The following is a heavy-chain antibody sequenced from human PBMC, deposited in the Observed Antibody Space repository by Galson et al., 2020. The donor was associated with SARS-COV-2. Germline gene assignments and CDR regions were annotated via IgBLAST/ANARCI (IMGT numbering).Heavy chain of an antibody. CDR1: GGSISSHY. D-gene: IGHD3-16*02. CDR3: ARVPEATFGGVIVPTYFDY. J-gene: IGHJ4*02. Sequence: SETLSLTCTVSGGSISSHYWSWIRQPPGKGLEWIGYIYYSGSTNYNPSLKSRVTISVDTSKNQFSLKLSSVTAADTAVYYCARVPEATFGGVIVPTYFDYWGQGTLVTVSS. V-gene: IGHV4-59*11. CDR2: IYYSGST.